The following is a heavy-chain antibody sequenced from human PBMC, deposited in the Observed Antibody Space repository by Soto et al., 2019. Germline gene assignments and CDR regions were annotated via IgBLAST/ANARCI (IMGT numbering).Heavy chain of an antibody. D-gene: IGHD3-16*01. J-gene: IGHJ4*02. CDR1: GGSISSGGYS. CDR3: AVGGGLPRYY. CDR2: IYHSGST. Sequence: SETLSLTCAVSGGSISSGGYSWSWIRQPPGKGLEWIGYIYHSGSTYYNPSLKSRVTISVDRSKNQFSLKLSSVTAADTAVYYCAVGGGLPRYYWGQGTLVTVSS. V-gene: IGHV4-30-2*01.